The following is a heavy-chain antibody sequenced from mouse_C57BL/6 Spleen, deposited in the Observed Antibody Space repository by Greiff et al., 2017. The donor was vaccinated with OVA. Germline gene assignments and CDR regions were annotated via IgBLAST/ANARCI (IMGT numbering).Heavy chain of an antibody. CDR3: ARDYDYDDYAMDY. CDR2: INPYNGGT. CDR1: GYTFTDYY. Sequence: VQLQQSGPVLVKPGASVKMSCKASGYTFTDYYMNWVKQSHGKSLEWIGVINPYNGGTSYNQKFKGKATLTVDKSSSTAYMELNSLTSEDSAVYYCARDYDYDDYAMDYWGQGTSVTVSS. V-gene: IGHV1-19*01. D-gene: IGHD2-4*01. J-gene: IGHJ4*01.